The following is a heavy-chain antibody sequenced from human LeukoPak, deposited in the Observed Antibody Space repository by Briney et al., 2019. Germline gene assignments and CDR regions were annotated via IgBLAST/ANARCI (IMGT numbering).Heavy chain of an antibody. CDR2: ISGSGGST. D-gene: IGHD2-15*01. J-gene: IGHJ4*02. CDR3: AKDYFGVVVMVGFDY. Sequence: GGSLRLSCAASGFTFSSYAMSWVRQPPGKGLEWVSAISGSGGSTYYADPVKGRFTISRDNSKNTLYLQMNSLRAEDTAVYYCAKDYFGVVVMVGFDYWGQGTLVTVSS. V-gene: IGHV3-23*01. CDR1: GFTFSSYA.